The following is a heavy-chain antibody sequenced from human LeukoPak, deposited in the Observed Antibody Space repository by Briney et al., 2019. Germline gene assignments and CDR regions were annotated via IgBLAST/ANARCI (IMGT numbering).Heavy chain of an antibody. V-gene: IGHV3-23*01. CDR1: GFTFSSYA. CDR2: ISGSGGST. CDR3: TKRTSYGDFDY. Sequence: RGSLRLSCAASGFTFSSYAMSWVRQAPGKGLEWVSAISGSGGSTYYADSVKGRFTISRDNSKNTLYLQMNSLRAEDTAVYYCTKRTSYGDFDYWGQGTLVTVSS. J-gene: IGHJ4*02. D-gene: IGHD4-17*01.